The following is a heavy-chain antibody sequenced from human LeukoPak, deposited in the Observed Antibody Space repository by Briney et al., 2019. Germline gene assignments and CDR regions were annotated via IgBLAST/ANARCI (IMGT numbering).Heavy chain of an antibody. D-gene: IGHD3-22*01. CDR2: IYHSGST. Sequence: SETLSLTCAVSGGSISSGGYSWSWIRQPPGKGLEWIGYIYHSGSTYYNPSLKSRVTISVDRSKNQFSLKLSSVTAAGTAVYYCARGYYYDSSGYRRYYGMDVWGQGTTVTVSS. J-gene: IGHJ6*02. V-gene: IGHV4-30-2*01. CDR3: ARGYYYDSSGYRRYYGMDV. CDR1: GGSISSGGYS.